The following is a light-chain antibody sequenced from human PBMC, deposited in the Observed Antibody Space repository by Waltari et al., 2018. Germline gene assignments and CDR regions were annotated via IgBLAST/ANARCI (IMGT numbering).Light chain of an antibody. CDR2: DVS. J-gene: IGLJ1*01. CDR1: SSDVGGYDY. V-gene: IGLV2-14*03. CDR3: NSYTDITTLGGV. Sequence: QSALTQPASVSGSPGQSITISCTGTSSDVGGYDYVAWYQQHPGKAPKLMIYDVSNRPSGISNRFSGSKSGNTASLTISGLQAEDEADYYCNSYTDITTLGGVFGTGTKVTVL.